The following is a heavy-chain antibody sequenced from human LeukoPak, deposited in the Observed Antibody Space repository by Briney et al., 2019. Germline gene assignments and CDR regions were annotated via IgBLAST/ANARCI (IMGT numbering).Heavy chain of an antibody. CDR2: IRSKAYGGTT. CDR3: TSEDIVVVPAARLTRFDY. J-gene: IGHJ4*02. V-gene: IGHV3-49*04. Sequence: PGRSLRLSCTASGFTFGDYAMSWVRQAPGKGLERVGFIRSKAYGGTTEYAASVKGRFTISRDDSKSIAYLQMNSLKTEDTAVYYCTSEDIVVVPAARLTRFDYWGQGTLVTVSS. D-gene: IGHD2-2*01. CDR1: GFTFGDYA.